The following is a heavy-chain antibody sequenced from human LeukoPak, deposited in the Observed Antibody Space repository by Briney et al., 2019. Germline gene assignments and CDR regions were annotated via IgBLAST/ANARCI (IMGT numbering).Heavy chain of an antibody. V-gene: IGHV3-43*01. CDR3: AKEGHPIQLWLYGLDV. D-gene: IGHD5-18*01. J-gene: IGHJ6*02. CDR1: GFTFDDYS. CDR2: FSWDGGSK. Sequence: PGGSLRLSCAASGFTFDDYSMHWVRQAPGKGLEWVSLFSWDGGSKYYADSVKGRFTISRDNSKNTLYLQMNSLRADDTAVYYCAKEGHPIQLWLYGLDVWGQGTTVTVSS.